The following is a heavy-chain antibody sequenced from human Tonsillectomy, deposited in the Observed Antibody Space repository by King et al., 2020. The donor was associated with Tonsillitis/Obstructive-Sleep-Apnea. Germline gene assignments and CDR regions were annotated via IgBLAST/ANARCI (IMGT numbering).Heavy chain of an antibody. Sequence: VQLVESRGGVVQPGRSLTLSCAASGFTVSNYAMHWVRQDPGKGLEWVAVIAYDESNKYYADPVKGRFTISRDNSKNTLYLQMNSLRAEDTAVYYCARESGIQLWSTPPDSFDIWGQGTMVTVSS. CDR1: GFTVSNYA. CDR3: ARESGIQLWSTPPDSFDI. J-gene: IGHJ3*02. V-gene: IGHV3-30-3*01. D-gene: IGHD5-18*01. CDR2: IAYDESNK.